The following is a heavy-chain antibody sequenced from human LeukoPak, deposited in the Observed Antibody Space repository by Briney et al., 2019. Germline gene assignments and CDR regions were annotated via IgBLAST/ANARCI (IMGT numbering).Heavy chain of an antibody. J-gene: IGHJ4*02. CDR2: IYPDDSDT. CDR1: GYSFSSQW. Sequence: GESLKISCKGPGYSFSSQWIGWVRQMPGKGLEWMGIIYPDDSDTKYSPSFQGQVTISADKSISTAYLQWSSLKASDTAMYYCARRQYYDRPKYPPKPYYFDYWGQGTLVTVSS. V-gene: IGHV5-51*01. D-gene: IGHD3-22*01. CDR3: ARRQYYDRPKYPPKPYYFDY.